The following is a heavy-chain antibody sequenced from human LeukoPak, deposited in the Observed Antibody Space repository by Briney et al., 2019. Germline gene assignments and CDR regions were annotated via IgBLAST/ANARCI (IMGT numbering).Heavy chain of an antibody. D-gene: IGHD3/OR15-3a*01. J-gene: IGHJ6*02. CDR3: ARGGVGLVIIPGWEYDYYGMDV. Sequence: AGGSLRLSCAASGFTLSTYSMNWVRQAPGKGLEWVSSISRTTTYIYYADSVKGRFTISRDNAKNSLYLQMNGLRAEDTAVYFCARGGVGLVIIPGWEYDYYGMDVWGQGTTVTVSS. CDR1: GFTLSTYS. V-gene: IGHV3-21*01. CDR2: ISRTTTYI.